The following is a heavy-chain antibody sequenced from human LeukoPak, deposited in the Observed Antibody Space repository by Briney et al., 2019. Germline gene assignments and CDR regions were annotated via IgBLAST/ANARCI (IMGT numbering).Heavy chain of an antibody. CDR1: GYTFTSYG. CDR2: ISAYNGNT. D-gene: IGHD3-3*01. J-gene: IGHJ6*03. CDR3: ARSGKSARFLEWLSNRGYYYYYYMDV. Sequence: EASVKVSCKASGYTFTSYGISWVRQAPGQGLEWMGWISAYNGNTNYAQKFQGRVTITADESTSTAYMELSSLRSDDTAVYYCARSGKSARFLEWLSNRGYYYYYYMDVWGKGTTVTVSS. V-gene: IGHV1-18*01.